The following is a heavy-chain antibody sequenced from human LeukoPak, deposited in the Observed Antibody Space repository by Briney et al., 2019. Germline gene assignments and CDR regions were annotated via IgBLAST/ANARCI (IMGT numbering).Heavy chain of an antibody. CDR3: ARIRGYSYGYLDY. V-gene: IGHV4-59*12. D-gene: IGHD5-18*01. CDR2: IYYSGST. Sequence: SETLSLTCSVSGGSISSYYWSWIRQSPGKGLEWIGYIYYSGSTNHNPSLKSRVTISLDTSKNQFSLKLSSVTAADTAVYYCARIRGYSYGYLDYWGQGTLVTVSS. J-gene: IGHJ4*02. CDR1: GGSISSYY.